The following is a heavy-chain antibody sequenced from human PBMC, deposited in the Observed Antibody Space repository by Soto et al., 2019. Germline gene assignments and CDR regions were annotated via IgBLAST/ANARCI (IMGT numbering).Heavy chain of an antibody. D-gene: IGHD3-16*02. J-gene: IGHJ6*02. CDR2: IKQDGSEK. V-gene: IGHV3-7*03. Sequence: PGGSLRLSCAASGFTFSSYWMSWVRQAPGKGLEWVANIKQDGSEKYYVDSVKGRFTISRDNAKNSLYLQMNSLRAEDTAVYYCARSGPTYYDYVWGSYRFSYYYHGMDVWGQGTTVTVSS. CDR3: ARSGPTYYDYVWGSYRFSYYYHGMDV. CDR1: GFTFSSYW.